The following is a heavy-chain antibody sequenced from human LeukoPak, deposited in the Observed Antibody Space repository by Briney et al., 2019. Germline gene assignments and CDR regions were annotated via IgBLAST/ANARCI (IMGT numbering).Heavy chain of an antibody. Sequence: GGSLRLSCTASGFTFGDYAMSWVRQAPGKGLEWVGFIRSKAYGGTTEYAAPVKGRFTISRDDSKSIAYLQMNSLKTEDTAVYYCTRFLEWLCALDYWGQGTLVTVSS. D-gene: IGHD3-3*01. J-gene: IGHJ4*02. CDR3: TRFLEWLCALDY. V-gene: IGHV3-49*04. CDR1: GFTFGDYA. CDR2: IRSKAYGGTT.